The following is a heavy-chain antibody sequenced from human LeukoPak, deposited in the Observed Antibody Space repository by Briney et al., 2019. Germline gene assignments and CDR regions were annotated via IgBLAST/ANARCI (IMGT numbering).Heavy chain of an antibody. D-gene: IGHD6-13*01. CDR3: AKDASSSWHQNWFDP. CDR2: ISGSGGST. CDR1: GLSLSSYA. V-gene: IGHV3-23*01. J-gene: IGHJ5*02. Sequence: GGSLRLSCAGSGLSLSSYAVSWVRQAPGKGLEWVSVISGSGGSTHYADSVKGRFTVSRDNSKDTVYLQMDSLRAEDTAVYYCAKDASSSWHQNWFDPWGQGTLVTVSS.